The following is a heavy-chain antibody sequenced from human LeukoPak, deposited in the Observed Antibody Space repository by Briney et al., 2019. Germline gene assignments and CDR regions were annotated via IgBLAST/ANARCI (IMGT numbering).Heavy chain of an antibody. J-gene: IGHJ3*02. CDR2: VRSKAYGGTT. V-gene: IGHV3-49*03. CDR1: GFTFGAYS. Sequence: GGSLRLSCTASGFTFGAYSMRWFRQAPGKGLEWVGFVRSKAYGGTTEYAASVKGRFTISRDDSKSIAYLQMNSLKTEDTAVYYCTRSPPRVRGVSEAFDNWRQGTMVTVSS. CDR3: TRSPPRVRGVSEAFDN. D-gene: IGHD3-10*01.